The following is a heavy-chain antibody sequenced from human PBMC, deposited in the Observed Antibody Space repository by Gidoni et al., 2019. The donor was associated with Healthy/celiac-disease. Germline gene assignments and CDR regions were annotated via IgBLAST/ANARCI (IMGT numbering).Heavy chain of an antibody. CDR1: GGSFSGYY. D-gene: IGHD5-18*01. Sequence: QVQLQQWGAGRLKPSETLSLTCAVYGGSFSGYYWSWIRQPPGKGLEWIGEINHSGSTNYNPSLKSRVTISVDTSKNQFSLKLSSVTAADTAVYYCARIRGYSYGSDYWGQGTLVTVSS. J-gene: IGHJ4*02. CDR3: ARIRGYSYGSDY. V-gene: IGHV4-34*01. CDR2: INHSGST.